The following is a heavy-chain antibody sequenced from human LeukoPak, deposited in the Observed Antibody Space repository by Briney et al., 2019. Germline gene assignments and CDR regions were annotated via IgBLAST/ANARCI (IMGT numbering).Heavy chain of an antibody. CDR2: IYYSGST. D-gene: IGHD6-13*01. V-gene: IGHV4-39*07. Sequence: SETLSLTCTVSGGSISSSSYYWGWIRQPPGKGLEWIGSIYYSGSTYYNPSLKSRVTISVGTSKNQFSLKLSSVTAADTAVYYCARESRRIAAAGPSYYMDVWGRGTTVTVSS. J-gene: IGHJ6*03. CDR1: GGSISSSSYY. CDR3: ARESRRIAAAGPSYYMDV.